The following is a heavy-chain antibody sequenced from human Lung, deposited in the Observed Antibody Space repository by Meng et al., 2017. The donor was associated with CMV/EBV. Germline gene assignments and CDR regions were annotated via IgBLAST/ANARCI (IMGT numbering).Heavy chain of an antibody. CDR3: ARDKIAVAGITGDY. D-gene: IGHD6-19*01. CDR1: GYTFTSYA. CDR2: INTNTGNP. J-gene: IGHJ4*02. V-gene: IGHV7-4-1*02. Sequence: QVQLLLPWYEFKKHGASVKVSCKASGYTFTSYAMNWVRQAPGQGLEWMGWINTNTGNPTYAQGFTGRFVFSLDTSVSTAYLQISSLKAEDTAVYYCARDKIAVAGITGDYWGQGTLVTVSS.